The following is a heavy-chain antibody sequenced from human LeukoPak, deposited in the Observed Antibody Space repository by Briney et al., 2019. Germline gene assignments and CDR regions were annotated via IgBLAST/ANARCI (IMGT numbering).Heavy chain of an antibody. Sequence: GGSLRLSCAASGFTVSSNYMSWVRQAPGKGLEWVSVIYSGGSTYYADSVKGRFTISRDNSKNTLYLQMNSLRAEDTAVYYCARESYYYGSGSYQGGDYWGQGTLVTVSS. CDR3: ARESYYYGSGSYQGGDY. J-gene: IGHJ4*02. CDR1: GFTVSSNY. CDR2: IYSGGST. D-gene: IGHD3-10*01. V-gene: IGHV3-66*01.